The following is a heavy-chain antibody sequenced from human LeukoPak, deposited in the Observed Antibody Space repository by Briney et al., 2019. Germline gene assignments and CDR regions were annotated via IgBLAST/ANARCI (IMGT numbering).Heavy chain of an antibody. V-gene: IGHV3-21*01. CDR2: ISSSSSYI. J-gene: IGHJ4*02. Sequence: GGSLRLSCAASGFTFSSYSMNWDRQAPGKGLEWVSSISSSSSYIYYADSVKGRFTISRDNAKNSLYLQMNSLRAEDTAVYYCARESTAMVTPYYFDYWGQGTLVTVSS. D-gene: IGHD5-18*01. CDR3: ARESTAMVTPYYFDY. CDR1: GFTFSSYS.